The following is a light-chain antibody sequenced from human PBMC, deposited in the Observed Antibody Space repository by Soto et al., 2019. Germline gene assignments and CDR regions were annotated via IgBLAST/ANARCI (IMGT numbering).Light chain of an antibody. CDR3: SSYTSTTTVV. Sequence: QSALTQPASVSGSPGQSITISCTGTSSDVGAYDYVSWYQQHPHKAPKLMIYDVSNRPSGVSNRFSGSKSGNTASLTISGLQAEDEADYYCSSYTSTTTVVFGGGTKVTVL. CDR1: SSDVGAYDY. V-gene: IGLV2-14*01. CDR2: DVS. J-gene: IGLJ2*01.